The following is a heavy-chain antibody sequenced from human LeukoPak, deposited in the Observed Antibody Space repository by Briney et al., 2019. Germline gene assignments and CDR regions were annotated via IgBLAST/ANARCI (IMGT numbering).Heavy chain of an antibody. V-gene: IGHV5-51*01. CDR3: ARVGPAASYAFDI. CDR1: GYSFTSYW. D-gene: IGHD2-2*01. Sequence: GVSRKISCKGSGYSFTSYWIGWARQMPGKGMEWMGIIYPGDSDTRYSPSFQGQVTISADKSISTAYLRWSSPKASDTAMYYCARVGPAASYAFDIWGQGTMVTVSS. J-gene: IGHJ3*02. CDR2: IYPGDSDT.